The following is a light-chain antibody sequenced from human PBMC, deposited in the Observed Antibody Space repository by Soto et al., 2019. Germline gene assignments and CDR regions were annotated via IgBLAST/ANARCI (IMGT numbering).Light chain of an antibody. V-gene: IGKV3D-15*01. CDR2: GAS. J-gene: IGKJ4*01. CDR1: QSVSSN. Sequence: EIVMTQSPATLSVSPGERATLSCRASQSVSSNLAWHQQKPGQAPRLLIYGASTRATGIPARFSGSGSGTEFTLTISSLQSEDFAVYYCQQYNNWPLTFGGGTKVETK. CDR3: QQYNNWPLT.